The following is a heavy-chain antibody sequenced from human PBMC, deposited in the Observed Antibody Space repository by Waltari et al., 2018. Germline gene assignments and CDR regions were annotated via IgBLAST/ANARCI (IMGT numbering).Heavy chain of an antibody. CDR2: SFPRDPDT. CDR1: GYSFSSYW. Sequence: EVQLVQSGTQVKKPGESLRISCKASGYSFSSYWIGWVRQMHGNVMGWMGRRPRKGMGGMGISFPRDPDTRYHPASQGLVTSAAKKSTGTAYLQLSSLTASDTAMYFCARELIWPGELGTFDLWGQGTFVSVSS. CDR3: ARELIWPGELGTFDL. D-gene: IGHD1-26*01. V-gene: IGHV5-51*01. J-gene: IGHJ3*01.